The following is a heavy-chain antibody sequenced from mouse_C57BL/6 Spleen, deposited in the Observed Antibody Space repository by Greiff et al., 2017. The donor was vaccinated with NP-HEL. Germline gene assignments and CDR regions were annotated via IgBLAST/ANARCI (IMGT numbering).Heavy chain of an antibody. D-gene: IGHD2-2*01. CDR3: ARAVYYGYDGYAMDY. CDR1: GYAFSSYW. V-gene: IGHV1-80*01. J-gene: IGHJ4*01. Sequence: QVQLKESGAELVKPGASVKISCKASGYAFSSYWMNWVKQRPGKGLEWIGQIYPGDGDTNYNGKFKGKATLTADKSSSTAYMQLSSLTSEDSAVYFCARAVYYGYDGYAMDYWGQGTSVTVSS. CDR2: IYPGDGDT.